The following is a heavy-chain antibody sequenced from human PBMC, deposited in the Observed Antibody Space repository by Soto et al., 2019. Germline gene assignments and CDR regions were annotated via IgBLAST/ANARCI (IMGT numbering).Heavy chain of an antibody. J-gene: IGHJ4*02. Sequence: WGSLRLSCTASVFTFGDFDMTWFRQAPGKGLEWVASISGSGGKTYYADSVKGRFSISRDTARNTLYLQMNSLRADDTAIYYCTKWRYLDYWGQGTRVTVSS. CDR3: TKWRYLDY. CDR2: ISGSGGKT. V-gene: IGHV3-23*01. CDR1: VFTFGDFD.